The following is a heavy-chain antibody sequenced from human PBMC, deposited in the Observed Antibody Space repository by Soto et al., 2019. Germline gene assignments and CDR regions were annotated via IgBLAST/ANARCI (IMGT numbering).Heavy chain of an antibody. V-gene: IGHV4-31*03. CDR3: AREYGDYVGYYGMDV. Sequence: QVQLQESGPGLVKPSQTLSLTCTVSGGSISSGGYYWSWIRQHPGKGLEWIGYIYYSGSTYYNPSLKRRVTISVDTSKNQFSLKLSSVTAADTAVYYCAREYGDYVGYYGMDVWGQGTTVTVSS. CDR2: IYYSGST. D-gene: IGHD4-17*01. J-gene: IGHJ6*02. CDR1: GGSISSGGYY.